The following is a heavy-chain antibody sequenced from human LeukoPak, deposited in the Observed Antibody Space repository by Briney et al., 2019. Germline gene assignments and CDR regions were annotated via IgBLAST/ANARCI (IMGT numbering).Heavy chain of an antibody. CDR2: INSEGSST. J-gene: IGHJ4*02. Sequence: GGSLRLSCAASGFTLSSYWMHWVRQAPGKGLVWVSRINSEGSSTSYADSVKGRFTISRDNAKSTLYLQMNSLRAEDTAVYSCTRSGDSSGYSYYFDHWGQGTPVTVSS. V-gene: IGHV3-74*01. CDR1: GFTLSSYW. CDR3: TRSGDSSGYSYYFDH. D-gene: IGHD3-22*01.